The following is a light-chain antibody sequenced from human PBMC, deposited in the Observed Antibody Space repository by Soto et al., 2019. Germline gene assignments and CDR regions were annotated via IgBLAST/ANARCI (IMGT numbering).Light chain of an antibody. CDR2: DNN. J-gene: IGLJ2*01. Sequence: QSVLTQPPSVSAAPGQTVTISCSGSSSNIGNNYVSWYQHLPGTAPKLLIYDNNKRPSGIPGRFSGSKSGTSATLGITGLQTGDEAGYYCGTWDSSLSAVVFGGGTKLTVL. CDR1: SSNIGNNY. CDR3: GTWDSSLSAVV. V-gene: IGLV1-51*01.